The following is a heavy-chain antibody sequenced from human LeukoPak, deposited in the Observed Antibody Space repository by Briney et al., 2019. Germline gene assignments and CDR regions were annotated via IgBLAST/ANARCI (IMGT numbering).Heavy chain of an antibody. Sequence: SVKVSCKASGGTFSSYAISWVRQAPGQGLEWMGGIIPIFGTANYAQKFQGRVTITADESTSTAYMELSSLRSEDTAAYYCARGDIVVVPAAISGWFDPWGQGTLVTVSS. CDR1: GGTFSSYA. V-gene: IGHV1-69*13. J-gene: IGHJ5*02. CDR3: ARGDIVVVPAAISGWFDP. CDR2: IIPIFGTA. D-gene: IGHD2-2*01.